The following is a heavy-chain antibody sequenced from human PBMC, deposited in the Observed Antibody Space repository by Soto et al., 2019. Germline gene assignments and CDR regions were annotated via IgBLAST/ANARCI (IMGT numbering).Heavy chain of an antibody. D-gene: IGHD6-6*01. Sequence: PGGSLRLSCAASGFTFSNAWMNWVRQDPGKGLEWVGRIKSKTDGGTTDYAAPVKGRFTISRDDSKNTLYLQMNSLKTEDTAVYYCTTTVGDLYSSSSGYYYYYYGMDVWGQGTTVTVSS. V-gene: IGHV3-15*07. CDR2: IKSKTDGGTT. CDR3: TTTVGDLYSSSSGYYYYYYGMDV. J-gene: IGHJ6*02. CDR1: GFTFSNAW.